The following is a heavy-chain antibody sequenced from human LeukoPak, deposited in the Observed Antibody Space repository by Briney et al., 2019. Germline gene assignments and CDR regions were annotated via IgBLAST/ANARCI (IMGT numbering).Heavy chain of an antibody. D-gene: IGHD2-2*01. CDR3: ARSIVVVSDYYGMDV. CDR1: GGTFSSYA. V-gene: IGHV1-69*13. CDR2: IIPIFGTA. J-gene: IGHJ6*04. Sequence: SVKVSCKASGGTFSSYAISWVRQAPGQGLEWMGGIIPIFGTANYAQKFQGRVTITADESTSTAYMELSSLRSEDTAVYYCARSIVVVSDYYGMDVWGKGTTVTVSS.